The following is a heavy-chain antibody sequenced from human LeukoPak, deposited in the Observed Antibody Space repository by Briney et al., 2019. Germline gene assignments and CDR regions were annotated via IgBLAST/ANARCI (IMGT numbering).Heavy chain of an antibody. V-gene: IGHV1-69*04. D-gene: IGHD4-11*01. Sequence: SVKVSCKASGGTFSSYAISWVRQAPGQGLEWMGRIISILGIANYAQKFQGRVTITADKSTSTAYMELSSLRSEDTAVYYCARPRPATTRGDYYYYCMDVWGQGTTVTVSS. CDR3: ARPRPATTRGDYYYYCMDV. CDR2: IISILGIA. J-gene: IGHJ6*02. CDR1: GGTFSSYA.